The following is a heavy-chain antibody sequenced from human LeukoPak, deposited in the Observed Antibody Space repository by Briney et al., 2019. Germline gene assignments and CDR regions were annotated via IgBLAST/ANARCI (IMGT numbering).Heavy chain of an antibody. J-gene: IGHJ4*02. Sequence: GSLRLSCAADGLTFSGDWMHWVRQAPGKGLVWVSRIDSGGSNTAYADSVKGRFTVSRDNGKKMVFLEMNSLRAEDTAVYYCVREGGDYWGQGTLVAVSS. D-gene: IGHD6-25*01. CDR1: GLTFSGDW. V-gene: IGHV3-74*01. CDR3: VREGGDY. CDR2: IDSGGSNT.